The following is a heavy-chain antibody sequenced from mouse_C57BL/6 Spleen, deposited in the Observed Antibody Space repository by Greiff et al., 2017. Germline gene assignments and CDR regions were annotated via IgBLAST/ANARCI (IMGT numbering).Heavy chain of an antibody. J-gene: IGHJ2*01. D-gene: IGHD2-2*01. CDR1: GFTFSSYA. CDR3: TRNGYPYFDY. V-gene: IGHV5-9-1*02. CDR2: ISSGGDYI. Sequence: EVKLVESGAGLVKPGGSLKLSCAASGFTFSSYAMSWVRQTPEKRLEWVAYISSGGDYIYYADTVKGRFTISRDNARNTLYLQMSSLKSEDTAMYYCTRNGYPYFDYWGQGTTLTVSS.